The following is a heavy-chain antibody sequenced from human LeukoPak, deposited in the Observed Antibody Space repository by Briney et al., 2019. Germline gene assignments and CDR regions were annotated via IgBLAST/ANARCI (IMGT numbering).Heavy chain of an antibody. J-gene: IGHJ4*02. CDR2: INPNSGGT. D-gene: IGHD2-2*01. CDR3: ARVLGRVVPAAAPFAY. V-gene: IGHV1-2*06. CDR1: GYTFTGYY. Sequence: ASVKVSCKASGYTFTGYYMHWVRQAPGQGLEWMGRINPNSGGTNYAQKFQGRVTMTRDTSISTAYMELSRLRSDDTAVYYCARVLGRVVPAAAPFAYWGQGTLVTVSS.